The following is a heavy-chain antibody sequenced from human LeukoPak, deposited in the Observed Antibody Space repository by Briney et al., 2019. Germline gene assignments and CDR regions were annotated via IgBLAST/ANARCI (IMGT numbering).Heavy chain of an antibody. Sequence: GASVKVSCKASGYTFTSYDINWVRQATGQGLEWMGWMNPNSGSTGYAQKFQGRVTMTRNTSISTAYMELSSLRSEDTAVYYCAAKTDITIFYYMDVWGKGTTVTVSS. CDR3: AAKTDITIFYYMDV. D-gene: IGHD3-3*01. V-gene: IGHV1-8*01. CDR1: GYTFTSYD. J-gene: IGHJ6*03. CDR2: MNPNSGST.